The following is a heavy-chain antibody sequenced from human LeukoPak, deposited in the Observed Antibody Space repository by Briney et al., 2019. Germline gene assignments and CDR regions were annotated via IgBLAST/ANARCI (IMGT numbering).Heavy chain of an antibody. J-gene: IGHJ4*02. CDR3: ARGHSSSWYYLDY. V-gene: IGHV4-59*01. Sequence: SETLSLTCAVSCGSISSYYWSWIRQPPGKGLEWIGYIYYTGSTNYNPSLKSRVTISVDTSKNQFSLKLSSVTAADTAVYYCARGHSSSWYYLDYWGQGTLVTVSS. D-gene: IGHD6-13*01. CDR2: IYYTGST. CDR1: CGSISSYY.